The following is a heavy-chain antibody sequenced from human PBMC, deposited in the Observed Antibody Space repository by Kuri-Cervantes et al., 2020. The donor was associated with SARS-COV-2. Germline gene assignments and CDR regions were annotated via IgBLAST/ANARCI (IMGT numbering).Heavy chain of an antibody. D-gene: IGHD3-10*01. J-gene: IGHJ3*02. V-gene: IGHV4-34*01. CDR2: INHSGST. CDR3: ARGAPARTFITMVRGVSAFDI. CDR1: GGSFSGYY. Sequence: GSLRLSCAVYGGSFSGYYWNWIRQPPGKGLEWIGKINHSGSTNYNPSLKSRVTISVDTSKNQFSLKLSSVTAADTAVYYCARGAPARTFITMVRGVSAFDIWGQGTMVTVSS.